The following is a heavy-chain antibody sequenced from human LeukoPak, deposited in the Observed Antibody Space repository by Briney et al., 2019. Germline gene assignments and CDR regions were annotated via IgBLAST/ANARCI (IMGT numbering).Heavy chain of an antibody. D-gene: IGHD3-3*01. CDR3: ARDQEYYDFWSGYSPYYYYYGMDV. V-gene: IGHV1-2*06. Sequence: ASVKVSCKASGYTFTGYYMHWVRQAPGQGLEWMGRINPNSGGTNYAQKFQGRVTMTRDTSISTAYMELSRLRSDDTAVYYCARDQEYYDFWSGYSPYYYYYGMDVWGQGTTVTVSS. CDR1: GYTFTGYY. J-gene: IGHJ6*02. CDR2: INPNSGGT.